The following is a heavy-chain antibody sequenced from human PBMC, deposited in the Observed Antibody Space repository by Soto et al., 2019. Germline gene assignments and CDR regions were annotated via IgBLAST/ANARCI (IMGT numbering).Heavy chain of an antibody. D-gene: IGHD3-10*01. CDR2: INHSGST. J-gene: IGHJ6*02. CDR1: GGSFSGYY. V-gene: IGHV4-34*01. Sequence: PWETLSLTCAVYGGSFSGYYWSWIRQPPGKGLEWIGEINHSGSTNYNPSLKSRVTISVDTPKNQFSLKLSSVTAADTAVYYCARGVPYYGSGSTYYYYYGMDVWGQGTTVTVSS. CDR3: ARGVPYYGSGSTYYYYYGMDV.